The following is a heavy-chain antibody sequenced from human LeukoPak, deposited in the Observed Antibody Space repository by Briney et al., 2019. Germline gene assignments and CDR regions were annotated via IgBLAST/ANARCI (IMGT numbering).Heavy chain of an antibody. J-gene: IGHJ6*03. CDR1: GFTFSSYW. CDR2: INSDGSST. D-gene: IGHD3-22*01. CDR3: ARDLVDSSGYYPHYYYYYMDV. V-gene: IGHV3-74*01. Sequence: GGSLRLSCAASGFTFSSYWMHWVRQAPGKGLVWVSRINSDGSSTSYADSVKGRFTISRDNAKNTLYLQMNSLRAEDTAVYYCARDLVDSSGYYPHYYYYYMDVWGKGTTVTVSS.